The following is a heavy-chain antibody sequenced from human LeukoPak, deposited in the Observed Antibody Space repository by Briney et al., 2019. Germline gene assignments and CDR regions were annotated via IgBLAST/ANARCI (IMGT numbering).Heavy chain of an antibody. J-gene: IGHJ6*03. D-gene: IGHD6-6*01. Sequence: PGGSLRLSCAASGRTFSSYWMSWVRQAPGKGLEWVANIKQDGSEKYYVDSVKGRFTISRDNAKNSLYLQMNSLRAEDTAVYYCARVSSFYYYYMDVWGKGTTVTVSS. CDR2: IKQDGSEK. V-gene: IGHV3-7*01. CDR3: ARVSSFYYYYMDV. CDR1: GRTFSSYW.